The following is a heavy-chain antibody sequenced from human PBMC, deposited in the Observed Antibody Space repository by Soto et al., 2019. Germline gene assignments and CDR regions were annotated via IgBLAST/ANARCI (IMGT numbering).Heavy chain of an antibody. CDR1: GGTFSSYA. CDR2: IIPIFGTA. J-gene: IGHJ6*02. Sequence: SVKVSCKASGGTFSSYAISWVRQAPGQGLEWMGGIIPIFGTANYAQKFQGRVTITADESTSTAYMELSSLRSEDTAVYYCARGYDRRNYYYYGMDVWGQGXTVTVYS. D-gene: IGHD3-22*01. V-gene: IGHV1-69*13. CDR3: ARGYDRRNYYYYGMDV.